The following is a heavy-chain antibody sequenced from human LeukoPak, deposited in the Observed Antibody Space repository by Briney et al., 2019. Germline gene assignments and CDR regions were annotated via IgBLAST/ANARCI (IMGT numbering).Heavy chain of an antibody. D-gene: IGHD6-19*01. CDR1: GGSTSSYY. Sequence: PSETLSLTCTVSGGSTSSYYWSWIRQPAGKGLEWIGRISTSGSTNYNPALKSRVTMSVDTSKNQFSLNLTSVTAADTAVYYCAREGKLTGYFGGLGFNYWGQGILVTVSS. CDR3: AREGKLTGYFGGLGFNY. V-gene: IGHV4-4*07. CDR2: ISTSGST. J-gene: IGHJ4*02.